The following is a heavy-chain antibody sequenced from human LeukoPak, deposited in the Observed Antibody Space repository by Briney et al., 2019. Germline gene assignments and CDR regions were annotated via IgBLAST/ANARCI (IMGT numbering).Heavy chain of an antibody. J-gene: IGHJ4*02. CDR2: IYSGGAT. CDR1: GLTVSSNY. CDR3: ARGGTPGYSTGWIDY. V-gene: IGHV3-53*04. Sequence: GGSLRLSCAASGLTVSSNYMSWVRQAPGKGLEWVSVIYSGGATYYADSVKGRFTIFGHNSNNTLFLQMDSLRAEDTAVYYCARGGTPGYSTGWIDYWGQGTPVTVSS. D-gene: IGHD6-19*01.